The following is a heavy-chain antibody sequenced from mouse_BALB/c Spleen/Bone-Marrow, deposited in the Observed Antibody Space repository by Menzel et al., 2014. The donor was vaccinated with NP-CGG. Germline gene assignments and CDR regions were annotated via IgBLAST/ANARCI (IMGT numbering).Heavy chain of an antibody. CDR2: IWTGGTT. V-gene: IGHV2-5-1*01. J-gene: IGHJ3*01. D-gene: IGHD1-1*01. CDR1: GFSLTNYG. CDR3: AKGHYGSGAFAY. Sequence: QVQLQQSGPSLVQPSQSLSITCTVSGFSLTNYGIYWVRQPPPKPLEWLGVIWTGGTTDYNAAFMSRLSITKYNSKSQVFFKMNSLQADDTAIYYCAKGHYGSGAFAYWGQGTLVTVSA.